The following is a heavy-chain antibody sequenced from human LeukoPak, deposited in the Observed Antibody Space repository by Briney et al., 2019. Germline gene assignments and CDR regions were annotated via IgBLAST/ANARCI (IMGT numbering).Heavy chain of an antibody. V-gene: IGHV4-59*01. J-gene: IGHJ6*03. Sequence: SETLSLTCTVSGGSISSYYWSWIRQPPGKGLEWIGYIYYSGSTSYNPSLKSRVTISVDTSKNQFSLKLSSVTAADTAVYYCARSVEGYCSGGSCCSYYYYMDVWGKGTTVTVSS. D-gene: IGHD2-15*01. CDR3: ARSVEGYCSGGSCCSYYYYMDV. CDR1: GGSISSYY. CDR2: IYYSGST.